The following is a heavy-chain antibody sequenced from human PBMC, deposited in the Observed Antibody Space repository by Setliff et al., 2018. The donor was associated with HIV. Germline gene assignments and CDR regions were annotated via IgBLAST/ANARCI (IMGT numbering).Heavy chain of an antibody. D-gene: IGHD3-22*01. Sequence: KPSETLSLTCTVSGASISSSTDYWGWIRQSPGKGLEWIAIIHYNGRTYYDPSLKSRVTMSVDTSKNQFSLELSSVTAADTAVYYCAREGGSSYYYDSSGYYYGGAFDIWGQGTMVTVSS. CDR1: GASISSSTDY. CDR3: AREGGSSYYYDSSGYYYGGAFDI. V-gene: IGHV4-39*07. J-gene: IGHJ3*02. CDR2: IHYNGRT.